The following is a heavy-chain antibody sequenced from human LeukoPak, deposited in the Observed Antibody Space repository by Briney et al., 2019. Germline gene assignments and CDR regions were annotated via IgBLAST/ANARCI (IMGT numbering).Heavy chain of an antibody. V-gene: IGHV1-18*01. Sequence: ASVKVSCKASGYTFSNYGISWVRQAPGHGLEWMGWSSPYNGKTNYAQKLQGRVTMTTDTSTSTAYMELRSLRSDETAMYYCARGLLTFGGVIGGPQALEYFQHWGQGTLVTVSS. D-gene: IGHD3-16*02. CDR3: ARGLLTFGGVIGGPQALEYFQH. J-gene: IGHJ1*01. CDR2: SSPYNGKT. CDR1: GYTFSNYG.